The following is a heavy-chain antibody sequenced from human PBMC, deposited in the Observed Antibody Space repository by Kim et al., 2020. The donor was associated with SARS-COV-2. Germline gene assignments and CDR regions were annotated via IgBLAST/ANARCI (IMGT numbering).Heavy chain of an antibody. J-gene: IGHJ4*02. CDR1: GYTFSGYY. V-gene: IGHV1-2*02. D-gene: IGHD2-2*01. Sequence: ASVKVSCKASGYTFSGYYMHWVRQAPGQGLEWMGWINPNSGGTNYAQKFQGRVTMTRDTSISTAYMELNRLRSDDTALYYCAAGQDIVLVPAAPYYFDYWGQGTLVTVSS. CDR3: AAGQDIVLVPAAPYYFDY. CDR2: INPNSGGT.